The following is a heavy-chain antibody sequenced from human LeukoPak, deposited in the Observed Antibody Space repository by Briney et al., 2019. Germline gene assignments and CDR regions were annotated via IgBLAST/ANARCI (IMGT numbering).Heavy chain of an antibody. Sequence: ASVKVSCKASGGTFSGYAISWVRQAPGQGLEWMGGIIPIFGTANYAQKFQGRVTITADKSTSTAYMELSSLRSEDTAVYYCASAPSGIVVVPAAIQYYFDYWGQGTLVTVSS. CDR2: IIPIFGTA. V-gene: IGHV1-69*06. D-gene: IGHD2-2*01. CDR3: ASAPSGIVVVPAAIQYYFDY. J-gene: IGHJ4*02. CDR1: GGTFSGYA.